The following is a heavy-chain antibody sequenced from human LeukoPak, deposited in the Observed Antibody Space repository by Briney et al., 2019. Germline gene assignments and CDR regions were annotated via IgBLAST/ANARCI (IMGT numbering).Heavy chain of an antibody. CDR2: INPNSGGT. Sequence: ASVKVSCKASGGTFSSYAISWVRQAPGQGLEGMGWINPNSGGTNYAQKFQGRVTMTRDTSISTAYMELSRLRSDDTAVYYCARDMYCSSTSCYFYYYYGMDVWGQGTTVTVSS. V-gene: IGHV1-2*02. CDR3: ARDMYCSSTSCYFYYYYGMDV. CDR1: GGTFSSYA. J-gene: IGHJ6*02. D-gene: IGHD2-2*01.